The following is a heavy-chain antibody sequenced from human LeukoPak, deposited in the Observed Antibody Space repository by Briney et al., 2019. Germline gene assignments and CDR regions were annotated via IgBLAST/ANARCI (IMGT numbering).Heavy chain of an antibody. J-gene: IGHJ4*02. Sequence: PGGSLKLSCAASGFTFSGSAMHWVRQASGKGLEWVGRIRNKANSYATAYSGSVKGRFTTSRDDSKNTAYLQMNSLKTEDTAVYYCTRRSSDDSSGYYVHWGQGTLVTVSS. CDR2: IRNKANSYAT. V-gene: IGHV3-73*01. CDR3: TRRSSDDSSGYYVH. D-gene: IGHD3-22*01. CDR1: GFTFSGSA.